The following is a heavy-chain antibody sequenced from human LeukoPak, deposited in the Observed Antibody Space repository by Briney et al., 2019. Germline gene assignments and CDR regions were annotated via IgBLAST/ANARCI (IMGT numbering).Heavy chain of an antibody. CDR1: AYTFNSYL. CDR2: IDPSGGST. D-gene: IGHD3-10*01. J-gene: IGHJ5*02. V-gene: IGHV1-46*02. Sequence: ASVKVSRKASAYTFNSYLLHWVRQAPGQGLEWMGTIDPSGGSTDYAQKFQGRVTLTRDTSTNTVYLELSRLTSDDTAVYYCARDLGLRGVTNWFDPWGQGTLVTVSS. CDR3: ARDLGLRGVTNWFDP.